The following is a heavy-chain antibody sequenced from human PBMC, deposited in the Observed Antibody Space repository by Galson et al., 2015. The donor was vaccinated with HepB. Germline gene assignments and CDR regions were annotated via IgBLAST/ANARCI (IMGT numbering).Heavy chain of an antibody. CDR1: GYSFTSYG. J-gene: IGHJ2*01. Sequence: SVKVSCKAAGYSFTSYGIVWVRQAPGRGLEWVGWISTYNGKAFYAKKFQGRVTMTADTSTTTADMELRSLRPDDTAVYYCARGNWGTGPYWYFDFRGRGTLVTVSS. CDR2: ISTYNGKA. D-gene: IGHD7-27*01. V-gene: IGHV1-18*01. CDR3: ARGNWGTGPYWYFDF.